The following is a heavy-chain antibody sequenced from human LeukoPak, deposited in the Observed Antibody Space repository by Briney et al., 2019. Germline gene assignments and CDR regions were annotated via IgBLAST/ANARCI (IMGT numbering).Heavy chain of an antibody. CDR1: GYSISSGYY. CDR3: ARCRVAAAGDYYYYMDV. J-gene: IGHJ6*03. V-gene: IGHV4-38-2*02. CDR2: IYHSGST. Sequence: SETLSLTCTVSGYSISSGYYWGWIRQPPGKGLEWIGSIYHSGSTYYNPSLKSRVTISVDTSKNQFSLKLSSVTAADTAVYYCARCRVAAAGDYYYYMDVWGKGTTVTVSS. D-gene: IGHD6-13*01.